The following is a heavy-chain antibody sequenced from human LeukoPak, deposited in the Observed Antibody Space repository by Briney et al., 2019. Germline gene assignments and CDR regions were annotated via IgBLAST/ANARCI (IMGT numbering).Heavy chain of an antibody. CDR1: GGTFTSYD. J-gene: IGHJ4*02. V-gene: IGHV1-8*03. Sequence: GASVKVSCKASGGTFTSYDINWVRQATGQGLEWMGWMNPNSGNTGYALKFQGRVTITRNTSISTAYMELSSLRSEDTAVYYCARTYDFWSGYYPFDYWGQGTLVTVSS. CDR3: ARTYDFWSGYYPFDY. CDR2: MNPNSGNT. D-gene: IGHD3-3*01.